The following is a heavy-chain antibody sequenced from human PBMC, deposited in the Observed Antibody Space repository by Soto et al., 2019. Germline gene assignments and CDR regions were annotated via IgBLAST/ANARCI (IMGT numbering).Heavy chain of an antibody. CDR2: IYWDDDK. Sequence: SGPTLVNPTQTLTLTCTFSGFSLSTSGVGVGWIRQPPGKALEGLVIIYWDDDKRYSPSLRGRLTITKDTSKNQVVLTMTNVDPEDTATYLCAHRRIGVSQWNYGDFDYWGQGILVTVSS. D-gene: IGHD1-7*01. J-gene: IGHJ4*02. CDR1: GFSLSTSGVG. V-gene: IGHV2-5*02. CDR3: AHRRIGVSQWNYGDFDY.